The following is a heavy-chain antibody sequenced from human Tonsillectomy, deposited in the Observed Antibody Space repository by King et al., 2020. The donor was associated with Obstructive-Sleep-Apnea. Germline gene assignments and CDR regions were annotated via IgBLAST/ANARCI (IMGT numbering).Heavy chain of an antibody. J-gene: IGHJ5*02. CDR2: ININSGGT. D-gene: IGHD6-19*01. Sequence: QLVQSGAEVKKPGASVKVSCKASGYTFTGYYIHWLRQAPGQGPEWMGWININSGGTNYAQKFQGRVTVTRDTSINTAYMELSGLRADDTAVYYCARGGAVASTFWPNWFDPWGQGTPVTVSS. CDR1: GYTFTGYY. CDR3: ARGGAVASTFWPNWFDP. V-gene: IGHV1-2*02.